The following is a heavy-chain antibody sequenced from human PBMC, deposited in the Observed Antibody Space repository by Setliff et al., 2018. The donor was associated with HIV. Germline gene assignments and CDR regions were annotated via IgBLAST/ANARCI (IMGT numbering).Heavy chain of an antibody. CDR3: ASAYCSSTGCYVRWGNGMDV. D-gene: IGHD2-2*01. CDR1: GDTFSNYA. V-gene: IGHV1-69*05. J-gene: IGHJ6*02. Sequence: GPSVKVSCKASGDTFSNYAISWVRQAPGQGLEWMGGIIPIFGTASRAQKFQGRVTITTDESTSTAYMELSSLRFEDTAMYYCASAYCSSTGCYVRWGNGMDVWGQGTTVTVSS. CDR2: IIPIFGTA.